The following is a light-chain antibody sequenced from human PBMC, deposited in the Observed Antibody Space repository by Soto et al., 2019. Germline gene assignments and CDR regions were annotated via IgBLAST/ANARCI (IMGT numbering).Light chain of an antibody. CDR3: LQDYYYPYT. J-gene: IGKJ2*01. V-gene: IGKV1-6*01. CDR1: QGIRND. CDR2: AAS. Sequence: AIQMTQSPSSLSASVGYRVTITCRASQGIRNDLAWYQQKPGKAPKLLIYAASSLQSGVSSRFSGSGSGTDLTLTISSLQPEDFATYYCLQDYYYPYTCGQGTKLEIK.